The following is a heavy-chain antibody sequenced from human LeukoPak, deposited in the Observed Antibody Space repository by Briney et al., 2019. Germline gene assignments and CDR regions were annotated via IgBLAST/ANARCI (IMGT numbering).Heavy chain of an antibody. Sequence: GGSLRLSCAASEFTFSSYAMSWVRQAPGKGLEWVSAISGSGGSTYYADSVKGRFTISRDNSKNTLYLQMNSLRAEDTAVYYCAKSRQTAHYYDSLYYYGMDVWGQGTTVTVSS. J-gene: IGHJ6*02. CDR3: AKSRQTAHYYDSLYYYGMDV. V-gene: IGHV3-23*01. CDR1: EFTFSSYA. D-gene: IGHD3-22*01. CDR2: ISGSGGST.